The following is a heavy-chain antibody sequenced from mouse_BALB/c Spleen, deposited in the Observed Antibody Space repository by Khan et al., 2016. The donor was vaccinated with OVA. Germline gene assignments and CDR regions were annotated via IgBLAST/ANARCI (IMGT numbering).Heavy chain of an antibody. J-gene: IGHJ4*01. CDR2: IWGGGGS. V-gene: IGHV2-6-4*01. D-gene: IGHD2-14*01. CDR1: GFSLSRYN. CDR3: ARDYYRYDGYYAMDY. Sequence: QVQLKQSGPGLVAPSQSLYITCTVSGFSLSRYNIHWVRQPPGKGLEWLGMIWGGGGSDYNSTVKASLSISKDNSKSQVFLKMNSLQTDDTAVYYCARDYYRYDGYYAMDYWGQGTSVTGSA.